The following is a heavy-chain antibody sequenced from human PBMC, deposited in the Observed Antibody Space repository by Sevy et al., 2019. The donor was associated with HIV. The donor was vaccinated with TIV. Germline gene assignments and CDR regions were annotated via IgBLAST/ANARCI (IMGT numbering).Heavy chain of an antibody. CDR2: INDDSRYI. V-gene: IGHV3-21*01. Sequence: GGSLRLSCAASGFTFRSYSMNWVRQAPGKGLEWLSSINDDSRYIYYSDSVKGRFTISRANAKSSLYLQMNSLRVEDTAIYYCARDFTIFGVVSGFDYWGQGNLVTVSS. CDR1: GFTFRSYS. D-gene: IGHD3-3*01. J-gene: IGHJ4*02. CDR3: ARDFTIFGVVSGFDY.